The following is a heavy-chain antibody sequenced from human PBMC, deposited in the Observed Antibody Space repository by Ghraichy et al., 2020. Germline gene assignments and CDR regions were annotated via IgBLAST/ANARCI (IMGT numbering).Heavy chain of an antibody. D-gene: IGHD1-26*01. V-gene: IGHV3-7*01. J-gene: IGHJ5*01. CDR2: IKQDGSEK. CDR1: GPSLSSYW. CDR3: ARGLGGLADS. Sequence: GVLNISCVASGPSLSSYWMSWVRQAPGKGLEWVANIKQDGSEKCYLDSVKGRFSVSRDNAKNSVYLQMNSLRAEDTAVYYCARGLGGLADSWGQGTLVTVSS.